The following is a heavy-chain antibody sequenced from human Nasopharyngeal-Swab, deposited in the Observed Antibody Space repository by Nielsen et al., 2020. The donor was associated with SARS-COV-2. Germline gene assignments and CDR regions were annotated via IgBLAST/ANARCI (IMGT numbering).Heavy chain of an antibody. CDR1: VYTLTDYH. CDR3: ARDDYGDYGYFGH. CDR2: INPNSGDT. J-gene: IGHJ4*02. V-gene: IGHV1-2*04. D-gene: IGHD4-17*01. Sequence: ASVKVSCKASVYTLTDYHMHWVRQAPGQGLEWMGWINPNSGDTNFAQKFQGWVTMTRDTSINTAYMELRRLRSDDTAVYYCARDDYGDYGYFGHWGQGTLVTVSS.